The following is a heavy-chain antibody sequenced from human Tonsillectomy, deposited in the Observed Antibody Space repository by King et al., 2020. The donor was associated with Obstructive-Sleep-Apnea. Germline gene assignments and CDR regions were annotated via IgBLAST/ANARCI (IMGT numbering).Heavy chain of an antibody. D-gene: IGHD3-16*01. V-gene: IGHV1-46*03. CDR1: GYTFTNYY. CDR3: SRDRVGGGYYYGMDV. CDR2: INPSGVGT. J-gene: IGHJ6*02. Sequence: VQLVQAGAEVKKPGASVKVSCKASGYTFTNYYMHLVRQAPGQGLEWMGIINPSGVGTNYAQKFQGRGTLTRDTSTSTVYMELSSLRSEDTAVYYCSRDRVGGGYYYGMDVWGQGTTVTVSS.